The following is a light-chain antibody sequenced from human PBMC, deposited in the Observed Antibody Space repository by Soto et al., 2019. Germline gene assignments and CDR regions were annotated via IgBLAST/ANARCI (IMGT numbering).Light chain of an antibody. CDR1: QGISSA. CDR3: QQFNSYPIT. Sequence: AIQLTQSPSSLSASVGDRVTITCRASQGISSALAWYQQKPGKAPKLLIYDASSLESGVPSRFSGTGSGTDFTLTISSLQPEDFATYYCQQFNSYPITFGQGTRLEIK. CDR2: DAS. J-gene: IGKJ5*01. V-gene: IGKV1-13*02.